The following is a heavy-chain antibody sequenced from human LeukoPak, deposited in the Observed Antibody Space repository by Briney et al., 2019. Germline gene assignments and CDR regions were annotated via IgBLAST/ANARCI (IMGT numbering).Heavy chain of an antibody. V-gene: IGHV1-2*02. CDR2: INPNSGAT. CDR1: RYTFTGYY. Sequence: ASVKVSCKAFRYTFTGYYMHWVRQAPGQGLEWMGWINPNSGATNYALKFQGRVTMTRDTSINTAYMELSILRYDDTAVYYCASFEVGAWGQGTLVTVSS. J-gene: IGHJ5*02. D-gene: IGHD3-10*01. CDR3: ASFEVGA.